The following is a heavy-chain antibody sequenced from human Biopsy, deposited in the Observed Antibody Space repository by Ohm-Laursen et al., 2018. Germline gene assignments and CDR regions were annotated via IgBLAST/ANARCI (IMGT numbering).Heavy chain of an antibody. Sequence: SLRLSCTASGFKFDDYGMNWVRQVPGKGLEWVSRISWNSGSIGYVDSVKGRFTISRDNAKNSLYLQMNSLKAEDTALYYCARSLSGDYVYDAFDIWGQGTMVTVSS. CDR3: ARSLSGDYVYDAFDI. CDR2: ISWNSGSI. J-gene: IGHJ3*02. V-gene: IGHV3-9*01. CDR1: GFKFDDYG. D-gene: IGHD3-16*01.